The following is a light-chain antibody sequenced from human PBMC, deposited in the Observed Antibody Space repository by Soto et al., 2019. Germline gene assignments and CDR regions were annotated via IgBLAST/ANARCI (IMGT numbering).Light chain of an antibody. J-gene: IGLJ2*01. CDR1: SGHSSYI. CDR2: LEGSGTY. Sequence: QPVLTQSSASSASLGSSVRLTCTLSSGHSSYIIAWHQQQPGKAPRYLMKLEGSGTYNKGSGVPDRFSGSSSGADRYLTISNLKLEDEADYPCETWNKNSQVFGGGTKLTVL. V-gene: IGLV4-60*02. CDR3: ETWNKNSQV.